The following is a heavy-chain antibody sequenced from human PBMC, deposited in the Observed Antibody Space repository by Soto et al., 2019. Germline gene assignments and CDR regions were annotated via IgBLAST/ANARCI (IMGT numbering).Heavy chain of an antibody. CDR1: GGSITNYY. V-gene: IGHV4-4*07. CDR3: ARDDYKDGGNNWFDP. D-gene: IGHD3-16*01. J-gene: IGHJ5*02. Sequence: LSLTCTVSGGSITNYYWSWIRQPAEKGLEWIGRIYTKERTNYNLSFRNRVTMSVDTSKNQFSLKLDAVTAADTAVYYCARDDYKDGGNNWFDPWGQGTLVTVSS. CDR2: IYTKERT.